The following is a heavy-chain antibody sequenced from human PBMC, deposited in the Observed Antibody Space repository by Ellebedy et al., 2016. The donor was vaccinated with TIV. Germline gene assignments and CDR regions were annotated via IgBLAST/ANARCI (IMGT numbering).Heavy chain of an antibody. CDR1: AGSISNYY. V-gene: IGHV4-59*08. J-gene: IGHJ6*02. D-gene: IGHD1-14*01. Sequence: MPGGSLRLSCTVSAGSISNYYWSWIRQSPGKGLEWIGYINYSGTTNYNPSLESRVTLSLDTSKNQFSLKLISVTAADTAVYYCATTEVPANYFYGMDVWGQGTMVSVSS. CDR3: ATTEVPANYFYGMDV. CDR2: INYSGTT.